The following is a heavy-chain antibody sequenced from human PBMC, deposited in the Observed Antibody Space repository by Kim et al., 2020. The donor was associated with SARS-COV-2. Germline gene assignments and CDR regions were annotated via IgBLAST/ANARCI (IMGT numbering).Heavy chain of an antibody. D-gene: IGHD4-17*01. CDR3: TRTTGSGDYGD. CDR2: T. V-gene: IGHV3-74*01. Sequence: TRYVDSVKGRCTSSRDNAKNTLYLQMNSLGVEDTAVYYCTRTTGSGDYGDWGQGTLVTVSS. J-gene: IGHJ4*02.